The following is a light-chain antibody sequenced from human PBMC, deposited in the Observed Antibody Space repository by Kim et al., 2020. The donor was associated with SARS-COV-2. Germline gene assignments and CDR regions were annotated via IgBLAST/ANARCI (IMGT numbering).Light chain of an antibody. J-gene: IGLJ2*01. CDR3: QAWDSSTVV. Sequence: SYELTQPPSLSVSPGQTASITCSGYKLGDKYACWYQQKPGQSPVLVIYQDSKRPSGIPERFSGSNSGNTATLTISGTQAMDEADYYCQAWDSSTVVFGGGTQLTVL. CDR2: QDS. V-gene: IGLV3-1*01. CDR1: KLGDKY.